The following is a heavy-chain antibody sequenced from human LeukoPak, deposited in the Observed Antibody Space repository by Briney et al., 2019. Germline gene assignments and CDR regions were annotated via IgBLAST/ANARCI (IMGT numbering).Heavy chain of an antibody. CDR1: GFTFGSFA. CDR3: ARDGGYHSSGPFDY. V-gene: IGHV3-23*01. D-gene: IGHD3-22*01. CDR2: ISGSGGST. Sequence: GGSLRLSCAASGFTFGSFAMYWVRQAPGKGLEWVSGISGSGGSTFYADSVKGRFTISRDNSKNTLYLQMNSLRAEDTAVYYCARDGGYHSSGPFDYWGQEPWSPSPQ. J-gene: IGHJ4*01.